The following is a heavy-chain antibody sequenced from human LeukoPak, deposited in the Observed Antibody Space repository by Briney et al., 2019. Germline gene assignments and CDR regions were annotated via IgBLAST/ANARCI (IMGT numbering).Heavy chain of an antibody. CDR3: ARDGGSYYYDSSGYEDY. Sequence: GGSLRLSCAASGFTFGDYAMHWVRQAPGKGLEWVSGITWNSRNIGYADSVKGRFTISRDNAKNFLYLQMNGLKAEDTALYYCARDGGSYYYDSSGYEDYWGQGTLVTVSS. V-gene: IGHV3-9*01. D-gene: IGHD3-22*01. J-gene: IGHJ4*02. CDR2: ITWNSRNI. CDR1: GFTFGDYA.